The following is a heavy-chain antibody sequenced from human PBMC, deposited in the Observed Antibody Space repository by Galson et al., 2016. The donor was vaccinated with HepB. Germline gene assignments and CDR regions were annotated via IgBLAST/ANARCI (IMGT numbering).Heavy chain of an antibody. CDR2: IIPIFGTA. CDR1: GGTFNSYA. V-gene: IGHV1-69*13. CDR3: ARGSPAFDV. Sequence: SVKVSCKASGGTFNSYAFTWVRQAPGQGLEWMGGIIPIFGTANYAQKFQGRVRITADESTSTVHMEVSSLRSEDTAMYYCARGSPAFDVWGQGAMVTVSP. D-gene: IGHD6-19*01. J-gene: IGHJ3*01.